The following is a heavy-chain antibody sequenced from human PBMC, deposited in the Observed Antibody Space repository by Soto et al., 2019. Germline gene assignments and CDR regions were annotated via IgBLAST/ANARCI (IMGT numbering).Heavy chain of an antibody. V-gene: IGHV1-69*12. CDR2: IIPIFGTA. D-gene: IGHD3-22*01. Sequence: QVQLVQSGAEVKKPGSSVKVSCKASGGTFSSYAISWVRQAPGQGLEWMGGIIPIFGTANYAQKFQGRVTITADEPTSTAYMELSSLRSEDTAVYYCARGRGGYYDSSGYSDYWGQGTLVTVSS. CDR3: ARGRGGYYDSSGYSDY. J-gene: IGHJ4*02. CDR1: GGTFSSYA.